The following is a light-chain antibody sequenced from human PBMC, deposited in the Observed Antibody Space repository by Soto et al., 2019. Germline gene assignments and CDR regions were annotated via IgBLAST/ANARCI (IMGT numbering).Light chain of an antibody. CDR2: GAS. V-gene: IGKV3-20*01. CDR3: HHYCSPWT. Sequence: ETVLTQSPGTLSLSQGERATLSCRASQSVWSSLVAWYQHKPGQTPRLLIYGASSRATGIPDRFSRSGSGTDFTLNMSKLEADDFDVYYWHHYCSPWTVGQGTKVEIK. J-gene: IGKJ1*01. CDR1: QSVWSSL.